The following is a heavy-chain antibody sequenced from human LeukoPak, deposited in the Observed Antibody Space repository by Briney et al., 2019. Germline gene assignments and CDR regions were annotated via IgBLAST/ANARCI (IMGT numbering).Heavy chain of an antibody. CDR3: ARDLNYMDV. CDR1: GFTVSSNY. Sequence: PGGSLRLSXAASGFTVSSNYMSWVSQAPGKGLEWVSIIYSGGSTYYTDSVKGRFTISRDSSRNTLYLQMSSLRAEDTAVYYCARDLNYMDVWGKGTTVTVSS. V-gene: IGHV3-66*02. J-gene: IGHJ6*03. CDR2: IYSGGST.